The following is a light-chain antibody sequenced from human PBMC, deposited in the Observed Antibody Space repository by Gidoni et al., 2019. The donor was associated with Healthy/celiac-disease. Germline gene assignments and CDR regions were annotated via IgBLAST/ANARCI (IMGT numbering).Light chain of an antibody. Sequence: DIQMTQSPSTLSASVGDRVTITCRASQSISSWLAWYQQKPGKAPKLLIYDASSLESGVPSRFSGSGSGTEFTLTISSLQPDDFATYYCQQYNSYLYTFGQXTKLEIK. V-gene: IGKV1-5*01. CDR2: DAS. CDR1: QSISSW. J-gene: IGKJ2*01. CDR3: QQYNSYLYT.